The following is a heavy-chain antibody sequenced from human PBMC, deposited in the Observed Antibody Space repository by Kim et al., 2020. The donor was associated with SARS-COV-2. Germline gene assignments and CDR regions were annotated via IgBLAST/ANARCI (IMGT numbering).Heavy chain of an antibody. Sequence: SQTLSLTCAISGDSVSSNSATWNWIRQSPSRGLEWLGRTYYRSKWSNDYAAFVKSRITINPDTSKNQSSLQLNSVTPGDTALYYCARGKSVVRGVTPNFHHGGQGTLGTVSS. CDR2: TYYRSKWSN. CDR3: ARGKSVVRGVTPNFHH. V-gene: IGHV6-1*01. D-gene: IGHD3-10*01. J-gene: IGHJ4*02. CDR1: GDSVSSNSAT.